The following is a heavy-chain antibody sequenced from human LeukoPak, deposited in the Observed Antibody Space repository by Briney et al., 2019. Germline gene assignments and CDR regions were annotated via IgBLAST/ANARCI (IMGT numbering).Heavy chain of an antibody. D-gene: IGHD3-22*01. V-gene: IGHV5-51*01. CDR1: GYIFTTYW. J-gene: IGHJ4*02. CDR2: IYPGDSDT. CDR3: ARHLFSSGYFHLDY. Sequence: GESLKISCKGSGYIFTTYWIAWLRQRPGKGLEWMGIIYPGDSDTRYSPSFQGQVTISADKSITTAYLQWSSLKASDTAIYYCARHLFSSGYFHLDYWGQGTLLTVSS.